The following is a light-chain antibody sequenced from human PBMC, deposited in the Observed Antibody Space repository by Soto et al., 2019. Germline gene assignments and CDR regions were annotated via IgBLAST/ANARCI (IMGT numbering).Light chain of an antibody. J-gene: IGKJ3*01. Sequence: DIQMTQSPSSLSASLGDRVTITCQASQAVNSYLNWYQQKPGEAPKLLLYDASNLQRGVSTKFSGSGSGTDISFTISNLQPEDVATYYCQQYDTLPFTFGPGTKVDLK. CDR1: QAVNSY. CDR3: QQYDTLPFT. V-gene: IGKV1-33*01. CDR2: DAS.